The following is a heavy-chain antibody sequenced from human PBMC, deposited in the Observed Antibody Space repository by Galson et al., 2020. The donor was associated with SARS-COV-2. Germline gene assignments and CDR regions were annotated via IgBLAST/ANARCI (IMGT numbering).Heavy chain of an antibody. Sequence: ASVKVSCKASGYTFTSYGISWVRQAHGQGLEWMGWISAYNGNTNYAQKLQGRVTMTTDTSTSTAYMELRSLRSDDTAVYYCARDALGSGSYYDFWSGYPNWFDPWGQGTLVTVSS. V-gene: IGHV1-18*04. D-gene: IGHD3-3*01. CDR3: ARDALGSGSYYDFWSGYPNWFDP. CDR1: GYTFTSYG. J-gene: IGHJ5*02. CDR2: ISAYNGNT.